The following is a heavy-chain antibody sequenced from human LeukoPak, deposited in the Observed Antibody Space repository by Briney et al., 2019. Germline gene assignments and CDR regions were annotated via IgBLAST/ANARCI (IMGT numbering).Heavy chain of an antibody. J-gene: IGHJ6*03. CDR1: AGSISSYY. V-gene: IGHV4-4*07. CDR3: AREVGYCSGRSCYSSYYYMDA. Sequence: SETLSLTCTVSAGSISSYYWSWIRQPAGKGLEWIGRIYTSVSTNYNPSLKSRVTMSVDTSKNQFSLKLSSVTAADTAVYYCAREVGYCSGRSCYSSYYYMDAWGKGTTVTVSS. D-gene: IGHD2-15*01. CDR2: IYTSVST.